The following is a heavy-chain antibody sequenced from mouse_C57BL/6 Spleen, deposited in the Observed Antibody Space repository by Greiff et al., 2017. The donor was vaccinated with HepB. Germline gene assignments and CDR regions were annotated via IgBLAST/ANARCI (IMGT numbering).Heavy chain of an antibody. J-gene: IGHJ3*01. CDR3: AREGDGYDSFAY. V-gene: IGHV1-52*01. CDR2: IDPSDSET. D-gene: IGHD2-2*01. CDR1: GYTFTSYW. Sequence: VQLQQPGAELVRPGSSVKLSCKASGYTFTSYWMHWVKQRPIQGLEWIGNIDPSDSETHYNQKFKDKATLTVDKSSSTAYMQLSSLTSEDSAVYYCAREGDGYDSFAYWGQGTLVTVSA.